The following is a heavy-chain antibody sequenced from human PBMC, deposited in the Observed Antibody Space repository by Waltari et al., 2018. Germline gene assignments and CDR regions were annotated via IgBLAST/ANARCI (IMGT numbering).Heavy chain of an antibody. Sequence: QVQLQQWGAGLLKPSETLSLTCAVYGGSFSGYYWSWIRQPPGKGLEWIGEINHSGTTIYNPSLMSPVTISVDTPKNQFSLKLSSVTAADTAVYYCARSLLAARTPRPSCYMDVWGTGTTVTISS. J-gene: IGHJ6*03. D-gene: IGHD6-6*01. V-gene: IGHV4-34*01. CDR2: INHSGTT. CDR1: GGSFSGYY. CDR3: ARSLLAARTPRPSCYMDV.